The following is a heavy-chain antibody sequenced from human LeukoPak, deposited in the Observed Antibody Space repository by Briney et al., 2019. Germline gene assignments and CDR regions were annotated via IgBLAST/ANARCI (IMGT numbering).Heavy chain of an antibody. D-gene: IGHD3-22*01. CDR2: ISSSRSYI. V-gene: IGHV3-21*01. CDR3: ARVGSSGYFVLDAFDI. CDR1: GFIFSRYS. J-gene: IGHJ3*02. Sequence: GGTLRLSCAASGFIFSRYSMNWVREASGKGLEWVSSISSSRSYIYYADSVKGRFTISRDNAKNALYLQMNSLRAEDTAVYYCARVGSSGYFVLDAFDIWGQGTMVTVSS.